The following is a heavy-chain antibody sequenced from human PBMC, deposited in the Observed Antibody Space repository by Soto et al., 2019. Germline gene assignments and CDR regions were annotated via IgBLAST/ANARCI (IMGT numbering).Heavy chain of an antibody. V-gene: IGHV4-39*01. CDR1: GGSISSSSYY. Sequence: QLQLQESGPGLVKPSETLSLTCTVSGGSISSSSYYWGWIRQPPGKGLEWIGSIYYSGSTYYNPALKNRVTISVDTSKNQFSLKLSSVTAADTAVYYCAIGEDQLLWGGITGTTATLGYWGQGTLVTVSS. J-gene: IGHJ4*02. CDR2: IYYSGST. CDR3: AIGEDQLLWGGITGTTATLGY. D-gene: IGHD1-7*01.